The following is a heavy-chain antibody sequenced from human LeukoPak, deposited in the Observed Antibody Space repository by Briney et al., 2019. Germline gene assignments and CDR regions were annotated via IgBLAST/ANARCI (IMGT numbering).Heavy chain of an antibody. CDR2: MNPNSGNT. D-gene: IGHD3-3*01. V-gene: IGHV1-8*01. J-gene: IGHJ6*02. CDR3: AREIRFLEWLYYYYYGMDV. Sequence: WASVKVSCKASGYIFTNYDINWVRQATGQGLEWMGWMNPNSGNTGFAQKFQGRVTMTRNTSKSTAYMELSSLTSEDTAVYYCAREIRFLEWLYYYYYGMDVWGQGTTVTVSS. CDR1: GYIFTNYD.